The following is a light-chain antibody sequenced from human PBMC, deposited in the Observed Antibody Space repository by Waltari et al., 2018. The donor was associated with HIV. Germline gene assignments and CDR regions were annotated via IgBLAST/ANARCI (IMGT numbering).Light chain of an antibody. CDR3: QSYDSSNQV. J-gene: IGLJ2*01. Sequence: NFMLTQPHSVSESPGKTVTISCTRSSGSIASNYVQWYQQRPGSSPTTVIYADNQRPSGVPDLFSGSIDSSSNAASLTISGLKTEDEADYYCQSYDSSNQVFGGGTKLTVL. V-gene: IGLV6-57*01. CDR1: SGSIASNY. CDR2: ADN.